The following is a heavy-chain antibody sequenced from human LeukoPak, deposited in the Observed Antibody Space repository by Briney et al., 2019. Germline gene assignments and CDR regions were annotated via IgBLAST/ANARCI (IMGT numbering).Heavy chain of an antibody. CDR3: AREGYCSSTSCYKGWFDP. D-gene: IGHD2-2*02. CDR1: GYSISSGYY. Sequence: PSETLSLTCTVSGYSISSGYYWGWIRQPPGKGLEWIGSIYHSGSTYYNPSLKSRVTISVDTSKDQFSLKLSSVTAADTAVYYCAREGYCSSTSCYKGWFDPWGQGTLVTVSS. V-gene: IGHV4-38-2*02. J-gene: IGHJ5*02. CDR2: IYHSGST.